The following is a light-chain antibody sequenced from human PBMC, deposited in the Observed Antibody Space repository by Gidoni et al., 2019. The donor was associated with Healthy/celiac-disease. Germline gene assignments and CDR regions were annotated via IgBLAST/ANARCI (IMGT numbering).Light chain of an antibody. CDR1: ISDVGSYNL. CDR2: EVS. CDR3: CSYAGSSTLNVV. Sequence: GQSITISCTGTISDVGSYNLVSWYQQHPGKAPNLMIYEVSKRPSGVSNRFSGSKSGNTASLTISGLQAEDEADYYCCSYAGSSTLNVVFGGGTKLTVL. V-gene: IGLV2-23*02. J-gene: IGLJ2*01.